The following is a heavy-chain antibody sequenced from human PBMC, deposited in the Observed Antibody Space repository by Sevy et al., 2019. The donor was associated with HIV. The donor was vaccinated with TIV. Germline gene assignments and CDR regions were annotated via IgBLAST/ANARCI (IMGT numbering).Heavy chain of an antibody. D-gene: IGHD4-17*01. CDR3: ARDGDYSYYYGMDV. V-gene: IGHV3-30*09. CDR2: ISYDGSNK. J-gene: IGHJ6*02. CDR1: GFTFRNYA. Sequence: GGSLRLSCTASGFTFRNYAMNWVRQAPGKGLERVALISYDGSNKYYADSVRGRFAISRDNSKNTLYLQMNSLRAEDTAVYYCARDGDYSYYYGMDVWGQGTTVTVSS.